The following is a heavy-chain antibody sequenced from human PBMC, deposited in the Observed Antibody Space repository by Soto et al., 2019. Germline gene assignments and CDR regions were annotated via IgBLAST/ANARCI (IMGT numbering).Heavy chain of an antibody. Sequence: GGSLRISCAASGFTFSSYGMHWVRQAPGKGLEWVAVISYDGSNKYYADSVKGRFTISRDNSKNTLYLQMNSLRAEDTAVYYCANSIGAYYYGSGSGYYTGCWFDPWGQGTLVTVSS. V-gene: IGHV3-30*18. CDR1: GFTFSSYG. CDR2: ISYDGSNK. J-gene: IGHJ5*02. D-gene: IGHD3-10*01. CDR3: ANSIGAYYYGSGSGYYTGCWFDP.